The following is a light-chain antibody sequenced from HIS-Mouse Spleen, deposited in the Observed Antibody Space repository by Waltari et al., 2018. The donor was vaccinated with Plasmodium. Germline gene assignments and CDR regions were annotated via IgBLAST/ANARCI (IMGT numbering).Light chain of an antibody. V-gene: IGKV1-8*01. CDR1: QGISSY. CDR2: AAS. J-gene: IGKJ1*01. Sequence: AIRMTQSPSPLPAPTGDRVTITCRASQGISSYLAWYQQKPGKATKLLIYAASTLQSGVPSRFSGSGSGTDFTLTISCLQSEDFATYYCQQYYSYPPTFGQGTKVEIK. CDR3: QQYYSYPPT.